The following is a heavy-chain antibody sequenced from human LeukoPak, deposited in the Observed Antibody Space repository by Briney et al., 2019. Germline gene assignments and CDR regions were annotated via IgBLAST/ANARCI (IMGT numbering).Heavy chain of an antibody. CDR1: GFAFSDSD. Sequence: GGSLRVSCAASGFAFSDSDMYWVRQAPGKGLEWVGRIRSKANHYATAYAVSVKGRFTISRDDSKNTAHLQMTRLKTEDTAVYYCTRRAWGSGWGAFDIWGQGTMVTVPS. V-gene: IGHV3-73*01. CDR3: TRRAWGSGWGAFDI. CDR2: IRSKANHYAT. J-gene: IGHJ3*02. D-gene: IGHD6-19*01.